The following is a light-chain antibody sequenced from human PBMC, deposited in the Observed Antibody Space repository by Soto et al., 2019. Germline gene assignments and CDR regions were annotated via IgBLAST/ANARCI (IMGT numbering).Light chain of an antibody. CDR2: DAS. V-gene: IGKV1-5*01. CDR3: QQYNSYPLT. CDR1: QSISSW. Sequence: DIQMTQSPSTLSASVGDRVTITCRASQSISSWLAWYQQKPGKAPNLLIDDASSLKSGVPSRFSGSGSGTEFTLTISSLQPDDVAAYYCQQYNSYPLTFGEGTKVEIK. J-gene: IGKJ4*01.